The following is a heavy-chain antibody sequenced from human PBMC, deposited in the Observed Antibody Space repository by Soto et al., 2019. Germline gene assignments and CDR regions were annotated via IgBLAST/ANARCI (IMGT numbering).Heavy chain of an antibody. CDR3: ASAGVRFLEWPGAFDI. V-gene: IGHV1-3*01. D-gene: IGHD3-3*01. J-gene: IGHJ3*02. CDR1: GYTFTSYG. CDR2: TNAGNGNT. Sequence: ASVKVSCTASGYTFTSYGISWVRQAPGQRLEWMGWTNAGNGNTKYSQKFQGRVTITRDTSASTAYMELSSLRSEDTAVYYCASAGVRFLEWPGAFDIWGQGTMVT.